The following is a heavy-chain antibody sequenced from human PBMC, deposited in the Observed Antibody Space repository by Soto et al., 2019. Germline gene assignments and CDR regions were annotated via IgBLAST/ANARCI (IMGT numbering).Heavy chain of an antibody. CDR2: IYSNSST. CDR1: GFTVSSKY. J-gene: IGHJ5*01. D-gene: IGHD2-2*01. Sequence: AGGSLRLSCAASGFTVSSKYMNWVRQTPGKGLQWVSIIYSNSSTYYADSVKGRFTISRDNSKNTLYLQMNTLRAEDTAVYYCARGLGYCSGTSCYSIFDSWGQGTLVTVSS. V-gene: IGHV3-66*01. CDR3: ARGLGYCSGTSCYSIFDS.